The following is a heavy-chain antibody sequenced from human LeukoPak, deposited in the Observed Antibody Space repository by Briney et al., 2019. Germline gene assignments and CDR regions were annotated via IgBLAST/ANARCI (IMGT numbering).Heavy chain of an antibody. Sequence: ASVKVSCKASGYTFTGYYMHWVRQAPGQGLEWMGWINPNSGGTIYAQKFQGRVTMTEDTSTDTAYMELSSLRSEDTAVYYCATVIRFFGVVIPPSGNWFDPWGQGTLVTVSS. CDR2: INPNSGGT. V-gene: IGHV1-2*02. CDR3: ATVIRFFGVVIPPSGNWFDP. J-gene: IGHJ5*02. D-gene: IGHD3-3*01. CDR1: GYTFTGYY.